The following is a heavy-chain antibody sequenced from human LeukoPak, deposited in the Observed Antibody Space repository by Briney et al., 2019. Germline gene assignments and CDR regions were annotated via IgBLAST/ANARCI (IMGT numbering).Heavy chain of an antibody. D-gene: IGHD4-17*01. J-gene: IGHJ4*02. CDR3: AKDDYADYSLWTYFDY. V-gene: IGHV3-23*01. Sequence: HTGGSLRLSCAASGFAFSSYAMSWVRQAPGKGLEWVSAISGSGGSTYYADSVKGRFTISRDNSKNTVYLQMNSLRAEDTAVYYCAKDDYADYSLWTYFDYWGQGTLVTVSS. CDR2: ISGSGGST. CDR1: GFAFSSYA.